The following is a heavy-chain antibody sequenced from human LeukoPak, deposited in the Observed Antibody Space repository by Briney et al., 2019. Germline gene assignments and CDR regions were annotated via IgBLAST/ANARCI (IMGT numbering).Heavy chain of an antibody. Sequence: GGSLRLSCAASGFTFSSYAMSWVRQAPGKGLEWVSAISGSGGSTYYADSVRALFHISRDSSKNTLYLQIQSVRREDAAVYFCANDRRRSSSGWYHYWGQGTLVTVS. D-gene: IGHD6-19*01. CDR3: ANDRRRSSSGWYHY. CDR2: ISGSGGST. CDR1: GFTFSSYA. J-gene: IGHJ4*02. V-gene: IGHV3-23*01.